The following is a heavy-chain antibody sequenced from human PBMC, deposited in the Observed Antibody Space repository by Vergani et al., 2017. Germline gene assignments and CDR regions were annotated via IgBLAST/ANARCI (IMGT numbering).Heavy chain of an antibody. D-gene: IGHD3-10*01. CDR2: ISAYNGNT. CDR3: AADPKGLLWFGEFPPAFDY. V-gene: IGHV1-18*01. Sequence: QVQLVQSGAEVKKPGASVKVSCKASGYTFTSYGISWVRQAPGQGLEWMGWISAYNGNTNYAQKLQDRVTMTTDTSTSTAYMELRSLRSDDTAVYYCAADPKGLLWFGEFPPAFDYWGQGTLVTVSS. CDR1: GYTFTSYG. J-gene: IGHJ4*02.